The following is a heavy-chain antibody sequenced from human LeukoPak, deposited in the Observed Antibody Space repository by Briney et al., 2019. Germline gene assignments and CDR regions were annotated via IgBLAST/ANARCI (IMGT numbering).Heavy chain of an antibody. CDR2: ISGSGGST. D-gene: IGHD1-26*01. J-gene: IGHJ4*02. Sequence: PGGSPRLSCAASGFTFSSYAMSWVRQAPGKGLEWVSAISGSGGSTYYADSVKGRFTISRDNAKNSLYLQMNSLRDEDTAVYYCASSGSYRFDYWGQGTLVTASS. CDR3: ASSGSYRFDY. CDR1: GFTFSSYA. V-gene: IGHV3-23*01.